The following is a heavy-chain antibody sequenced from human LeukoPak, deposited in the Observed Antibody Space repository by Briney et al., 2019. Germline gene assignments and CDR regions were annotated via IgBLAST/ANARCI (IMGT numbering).Heavy chain of an antibody. CDR3: ARDSRRVRGVILRGP. J-gene: IGHJ5*02. CDR2: ISAYNGNT. Sequence: ASVKVSCKASGYTFTSYGISWVRQAPGQGLEWMGWISAYNGNTNYAQKLQGRVTMTTDTSTSTAYMELRSLRSDDTAVYYCARDSRRVRGVILRGPWGQGTLVTVSS. D-gene: IGHD3-10*01. CDR1: GYTFTSYG. V-gene: IGHV1-18*01.